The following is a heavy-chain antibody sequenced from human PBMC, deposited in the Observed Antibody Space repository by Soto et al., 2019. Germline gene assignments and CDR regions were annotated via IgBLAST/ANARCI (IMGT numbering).Heavy chain of an antibody. CDR1: GYTFTSYD. CDR3: ASGTMVRGVISGWFDP. CDR2: MNPNSGNT. D-gene: IGHD3-10*01. V-gene: IGHV1-8*01. J-gene: IGHJ5*02. Sequence: ASVKVSCKASGYTFTSYDINWVRQATGQGLEWMGWMNPNSGNTGYAQKFQGRVTMTRNTSISTAYMELSSLRSEDTAVYYCASGTMVRGVISGWFDPWGQGTLVTVS.